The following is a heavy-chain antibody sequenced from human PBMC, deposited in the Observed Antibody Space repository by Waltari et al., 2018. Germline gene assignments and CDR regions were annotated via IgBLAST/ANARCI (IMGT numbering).Heavy chain of an antibody. J-gene: IGHJ3*02. CDR1: GGTFSSYA. CDR2: IIPIFGTA. Sequence: QVQLVQSGAEVKKPGSSVKVSCKASGGTFSSYAISWVRQATGQGLEWMGGIIPIFGTANYAQKFQGRVTITADESTSTAYMELSSLRSEDTAVYYCAREGYGIVVVPAAMAAFDIWGQGTMVTVSS. CDR3: AREGYGIVVVPAAMAAFDI. V-gene: IGHV1-69*01. D-gene: IGHD2-2*01.